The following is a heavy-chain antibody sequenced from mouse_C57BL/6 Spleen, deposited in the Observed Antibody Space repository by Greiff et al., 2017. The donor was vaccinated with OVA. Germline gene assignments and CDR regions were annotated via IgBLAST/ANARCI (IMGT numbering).Heavy chain of an antibody. J-gene: IGHJ3*01. CDR1: GYAFSSSW. D-gene: IGHD3-2*01. CDR2: IYPGDGDT. CDR3: ARSETAPPWFAY. Sequence: VQLQQSGPELVKPGASVKISCKASGYAFSSSWMNWVKQRPGKGLEWIGRIYPGDGDTNYNGKFKGKATLTADKSSSTAYMQLSSLTSEDSAVYFCARSETAPPWFAYWGQGTLVTVSA. V-gene: IGHV1-82*01.